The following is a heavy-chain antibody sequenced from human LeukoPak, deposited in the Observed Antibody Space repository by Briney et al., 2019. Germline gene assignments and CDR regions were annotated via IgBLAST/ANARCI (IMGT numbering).Heavy chain of an antibody. CDR2: IYYSGST. CDR1: GGSISSYY. V-gene: IGHV4-59*01. J-gene: IGHJ3*02. Sequence: SETLSLTCTVSGGSISSYYWSWIRQPPGKGLEWIGYIYYSGSTNHNPSLKSRVTISVDTSKNQFSLKLSSVTAADTAVYYCARDRPKIDAFDIWGQGTMVTVSS. CDR3: ARDRPKIDAFDI.